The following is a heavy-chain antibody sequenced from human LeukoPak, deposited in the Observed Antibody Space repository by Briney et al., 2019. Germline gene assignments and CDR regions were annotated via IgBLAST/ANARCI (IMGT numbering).Heavy chain of an antibody. J-gene: IGHJ4*02. D-gene: IGHD6-19*01. CDR2: ISYDGSNK. Sequence: GRSLRLSCAASGFTFSSYTMHWVRQAPGKGLEWVAVISYDGSNKYYADSVKGRFTISRDNSKNTLYLQMNSLGAEDTAVYYCARPRYSSGWSDFDYWGQGTLVTVSS. CDR3: ARPRYSSGWSDFDY. CDR1: GFTFSSYT. V-gene: IGHV3-30*04.